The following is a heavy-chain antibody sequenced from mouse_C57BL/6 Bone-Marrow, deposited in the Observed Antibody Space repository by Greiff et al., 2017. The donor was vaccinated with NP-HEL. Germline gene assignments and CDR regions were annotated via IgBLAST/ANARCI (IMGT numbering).Heavy chain of an antibody. Sequence: ESGPGLVKPSQSLSLTCSVTGYSITSGYYWNWIRQFPGNKQEWMGYISYDGSNNYNPSLKNRISITRDTSKNQFFLKLNSVTTEDTATYYCARSDYYDFPWFAYWGQGTLVTVSA. CDR3: ARSDYYDFPWFAY. CDR2: ISYDGSN. J-gene: IGHJ3*01. CDR1: GYSITSGYY. D-gene: IGHD2-4*01. V-gene: IGHV3-6*01.